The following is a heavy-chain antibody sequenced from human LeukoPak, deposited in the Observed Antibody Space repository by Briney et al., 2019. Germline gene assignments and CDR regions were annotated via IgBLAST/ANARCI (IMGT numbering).Heavy chain of an antibody. Sequence: QPGGSLRLSCAASGFTFTTYWMIWVRQVPGKGLVYVSHMNADGSIINYADSVKGRFTISRDNAKNTLYLQMDSLRVEDTALYYCGRDNYGSIDYWGQGTLVTVSS. D-gene: IGHD3-10*01. CDR1: GFTFTTYW. CDR3: GRDNYGSIDY. CDR2: MNADGSII. J-gene: IGHJ4*02. V-gene: IGHV3-74*01.